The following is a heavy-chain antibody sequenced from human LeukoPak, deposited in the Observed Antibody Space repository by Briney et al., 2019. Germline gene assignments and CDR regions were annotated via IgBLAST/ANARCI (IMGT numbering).Heavy chain of an antibody. D-gene: IGHD6-13*01. CDR3: ARHVAGAGTNRARSPGLFDY. Sequence: TTSETLSLTCAVYGGSFSGYYWSWIRQPPGKGLEWIGEINHSGSLNYNPSLKSRVTISVDTSKTQFSLKLSSVTAADKAVYYCARHVAGAGTNRARSPGLFDYWGQGTLVTVSS. V-gene: IGHV4-34*01. CDR1: GGSFSGYY. J-gene: IGHJ4*02. CDR2: INHSGSL.